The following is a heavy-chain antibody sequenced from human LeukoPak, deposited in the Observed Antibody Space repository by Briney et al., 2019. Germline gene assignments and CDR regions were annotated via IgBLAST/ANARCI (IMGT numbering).Heavy chain of an antibody. CDR2: ISGSGGST. CDR3: AACHGSGSSYLNAVDY. V-gene: IGHV3-23*01. J-gene: IGHJ4*02. D-gene: IGHD3-10*01. CDR1: GFTFTNYA. Sequence: GGSLRLSCAASGFTFTNYAMTWVRQAPGKGLEWVSAISGSGGSTYYTDSVKGRFTISRDNFKNTLYLQMNSLRVEDTAVYYCAACHGSGSSYLNAVDYWGQGTLVTVSS.